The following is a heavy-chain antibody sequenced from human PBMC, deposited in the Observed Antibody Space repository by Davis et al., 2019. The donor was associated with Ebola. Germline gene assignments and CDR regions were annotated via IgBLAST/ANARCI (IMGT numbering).Heavy chain of an antibody. CDR2: INPSGGST. D-gene: IGHD5-24*01. J-gene: IGHJ4*02. CDR3: ARDRAWGSEMYYFDY. CDR1: GYTFTSYY. Sequence: ASVKVSCKASGYTFTSYYMHWVRQAPGQGLEWMGIINPSGGSTSYAQKFQGRVTMTRDTSTSTVYMELSSLRSEDTAVYYCARDRAWGSEMYYFDYWGQGTLVTVSS. V-gene: IGHV1-46*01.